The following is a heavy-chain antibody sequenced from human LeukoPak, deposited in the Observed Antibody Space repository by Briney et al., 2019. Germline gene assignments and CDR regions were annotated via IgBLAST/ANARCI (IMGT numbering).Heavy chain of an antibody. Sequence: SETLSLTCTVSGGSISSGDYYWSWIRQPPGKGLEWIGYIYYSGSTYYNPSLKSRVTISVDTSKNQFSLTLSSVTAADTAVYYRARDSPGEGYGDLGDYYFDYWGQGTLVTVSS. CDR2: IYYSGST. J-gene: IGHJ4*02. V-gene: IGHV4-30-4*01. CDR1: GGSISSGDYY. CDR3: ARDSPGEGYGDLGDYYFDY. D-gene: IGHD4-17*01.